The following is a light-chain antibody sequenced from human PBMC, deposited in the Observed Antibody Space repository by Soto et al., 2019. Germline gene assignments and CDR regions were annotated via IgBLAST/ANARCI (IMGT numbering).Light chain of an antibody. V-gene: IGKV1-5*03. CDR1: QTISSW. CDR3: QHYNSYSEA. CDR2: KAS. Sequence: DIQRTQSPSTLSGSVGDRFTITCRASQTISSWLAWYQQKPGKAPKPLIYKASTLKSGVPSRFSGSGSGTEFTLTISSLQPDDFATYYCQHYNSYSEAFGQGTKV. J-gene: IGKJ1*01.